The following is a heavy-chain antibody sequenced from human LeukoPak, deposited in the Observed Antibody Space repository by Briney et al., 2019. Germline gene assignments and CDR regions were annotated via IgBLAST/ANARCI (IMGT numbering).Heavy chain of an antibody. J-gene: IGHJ4*02. CDR2: IYESGTT. V-gene: IGHV4-4*02. CDR1: GGSINNPSW. CDR3: ARGVRASWYRLDF. Sequence: PSETLSLTCAVSGGSINNPSWWTWVRQSPGKGLEWIGEIYESGTTNYNPSLQSRVTLSVDKSKNQFSLRLTSVTAADTAVYFCARGVRASWYRLDFWGQGTLVTVSS. D-gene: IGHD6-13*01.